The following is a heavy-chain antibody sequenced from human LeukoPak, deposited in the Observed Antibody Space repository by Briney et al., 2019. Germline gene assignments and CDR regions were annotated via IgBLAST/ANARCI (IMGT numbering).Heavy chain of an antibody. CDR2: IYYTGST. D-gene: IGHD6-13*01. Sequence: SETLSLTCTVSGGSINNYYWSWVRQPPGAGLEWLAYIYYTGSTNYNPSLKTRLTISVDTSKNQFSLRLTSVTAADTAVYYCARKSILTAGRKPYDYWDQGAQVTVSP. V-gene: IGHV4-59*12. J-gene: IGHJ4*02. CDR3: ARKSILTAGRKPYDY. CDR1: GGSINNYY.